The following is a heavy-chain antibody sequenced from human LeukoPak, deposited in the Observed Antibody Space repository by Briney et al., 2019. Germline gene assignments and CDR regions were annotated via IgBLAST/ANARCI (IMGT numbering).Heavy chain of an antibody. Sequence: SETLSLTCAVYGGSFSVYYWSWIRQPPGKGLEWIGEINHSGSTNYNPSLKSRVTISVDTSKNQFSLKLCSVTAADTAVYYCARGQPRSYSSSWYYYYGMDVWGQGTTVTVSS. CDR3: ARGQPRSYSSSWYYYYGMDV. CDR1: GGSFSVYY. J-gene: IGHJ6*02. CDR2: INHSGST. V-gene: IGHV4-34*01. D-gene: IGHD6-13*01.